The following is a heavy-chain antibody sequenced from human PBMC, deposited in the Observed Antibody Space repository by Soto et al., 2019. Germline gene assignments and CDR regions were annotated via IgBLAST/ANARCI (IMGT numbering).Heavy chain of an antibody. D-gene: IGHD6-25*01. V-gene: IGHV3-15*07. J-gene: IGHJ4*02. CDR3: ATAPGYWASAPFDY. CDR2: IKSKSDGGTT. Sequence: EVQLVESGGGLVKPGESLRLSCVISDFNFNDAWMNWVRQAPGKGLEWVGHIKSKSDGGTTDYAAPVKGRFIISRDDSKNTFYLQMNSLGAEDTAVYYCATAPGYWASAPFDYWGQGTRVTVSS. CDR1: DFNFNDAW.